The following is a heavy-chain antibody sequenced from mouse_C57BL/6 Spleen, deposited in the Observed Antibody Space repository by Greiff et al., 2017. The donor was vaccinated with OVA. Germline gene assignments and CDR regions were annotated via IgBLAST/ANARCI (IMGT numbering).Heavy chain of an antibody. D-gene: IGHD1-1*01. CDR1: GYTFTDYE. Sequence: VQLQQSGAELVRPGASVTLSCKASGYTFTDYEMHWVKQTPVHGLEWIGAIDPETGGTAYNQKFKGKAILTADKSSSTAYMELRSLTSEDAAVDYCTSPTVVEGHDWGEGTTLTVSS. J-gene: IGHJ2*01. CDR2: IDPETGGT. V-gene: IGHV1-15*01. CDR3: TSPTVVEGHD.